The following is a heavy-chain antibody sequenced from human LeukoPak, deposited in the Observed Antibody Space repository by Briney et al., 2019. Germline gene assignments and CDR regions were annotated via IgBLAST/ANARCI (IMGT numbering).Heavy chain of an antibody. CDR2: ISDSGGST. V-gene: IGHV3-23*01. J-gene: IGHJ4*02. CDR3: AKDLQHLVRTLSFDY. D-gene: IGHD6-13*01. Sequence: GGSLRLSCAASGFTFSTYVMNWVRQASGKGLEWVSTISDSGGSTYYADSVKGRFTISRDNSKSTLYLQMNSLRPEDTALYYCAKDLQHLVRTLSFDYWGQGTLVTVSS. CDR1: GFTFSTYV.